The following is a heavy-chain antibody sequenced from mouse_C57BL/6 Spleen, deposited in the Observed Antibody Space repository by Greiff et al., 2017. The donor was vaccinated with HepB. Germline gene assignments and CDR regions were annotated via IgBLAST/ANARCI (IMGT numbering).Heavy chain of an antibody. V-gene: IGHV1-36*01. CDR2: VYPYNGGT. D-gene: IGHD1-1*01. CDR1: GFTFTDYY. Sequence: SGPVLVKPGPSVKISCKASGFTFTDYYMHWVKQSHGKSLEWIGLVYPYNGGTSYNQKFKGKATLTVDTSSSTAYMELNSLTSEDSAVYYCAGSYGSPWWYFDVWGTGTTVTVSS. J-gene: IGHJ1*03. CDR3: AGSYGSPWWYFDV.